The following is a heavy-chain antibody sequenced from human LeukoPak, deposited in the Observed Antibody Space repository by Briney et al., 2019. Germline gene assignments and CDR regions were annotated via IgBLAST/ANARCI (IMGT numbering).Heavy chain of an antibody. J-gene: IGHJ5*02. Sequence: ASAKVSCKASGYTFTSYGISWVRQAPGQGLEWMGWISAYNGNTNYAQKLQGRVTMTTDTSTSTAYMELRSLRSDDTAVYYCARAQRITMIVVWFDPWGQGTLVTVSS. CDR1: GYTFTSYG. CDR2: ISAYNGNT. CDR3: ARAQRITMIVVWFDP. V-gene: IGHV1-18*01. D-gene: IGHD3-22*01.